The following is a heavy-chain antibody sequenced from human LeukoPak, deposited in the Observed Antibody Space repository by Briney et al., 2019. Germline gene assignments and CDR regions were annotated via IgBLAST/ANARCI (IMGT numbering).Heavy chain of an antibody. Sequence: GRSLRLSCAASGFTVSSYGIHWVRQAPGKGLEWVAVISYDGSNKYYADSVKGRFTISRDNSKNTLYLQMNSLRAEDTAVYYCAKDRSWAGDYWGQGTLVTVSS. J-gene: IGHJ4*02. CDR2: ISYDGSNK. CDR3: AKDRSWAGDY. CDR1: GFTVSSYG. V-gene: IGHV3-30*18. D-gene: IGHD6-13*01.